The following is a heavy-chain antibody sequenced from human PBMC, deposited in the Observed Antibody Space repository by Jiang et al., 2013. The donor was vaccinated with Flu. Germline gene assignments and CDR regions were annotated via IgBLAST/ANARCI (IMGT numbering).Heavy chain of an antibody. Sequence: SVKVSCRGSGYTFSTYSIVWVRQAPGQGLEWMGLISTDSGKAYYAQGLQGRLTLTTDASTDTAYMELRGLTIDDTAVYFCARRLGAKTFIVTHPLDVWGQGTTVTVSS. D-gene: IGHD2-21*01. CDR3: ARRLGAKTFIVTHPLDV. CDR2: ISTDSGKA. J-gene: IGHJ6*02. V-gene: IGHV1-18*01. CDR1: GYTFSTYS.